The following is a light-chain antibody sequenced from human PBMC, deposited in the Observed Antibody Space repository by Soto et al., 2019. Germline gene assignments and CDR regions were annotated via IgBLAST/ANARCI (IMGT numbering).Light chain of an antibody. V-gene: IGKV3-20*01. CDR2: GAS. CDR3: QQYESSPWT. CDR1: QSVDSNY. J-gene: IGKJ1*01. Sequence: IVLTQSPGTLSLSPGEEATLSCRASQSVDSNYLAWYQQKPGQTPRLIIYGASGRADGIPHRFSGSGFGTEFTLTISRLEPEDFAAYYCQQYESSPWTFGQGTKVDNK.